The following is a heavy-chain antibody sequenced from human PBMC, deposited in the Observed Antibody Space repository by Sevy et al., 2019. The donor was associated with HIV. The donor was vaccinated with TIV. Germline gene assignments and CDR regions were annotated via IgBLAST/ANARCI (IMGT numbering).Heavy chain of an antibody. D-gene: IGHD2-2*01. V-gene: IGHV4-34*01. CDR3: ARAPPVVVVPGAPSWFDP. CDR1: GGSFSGYY. Sequence: SETLSLTCAVYGGSFSGYYWNWIRQPPGKGLEWIGEINHSGSTHYNPSLKSRITISVDRSKNQFSLRLNSVTAADPAVYYCARAPPVVVVPGAPSWFDPWGQGTLVTVSS. J-gene: IGHJ5*02. CDR2: INHSGST.